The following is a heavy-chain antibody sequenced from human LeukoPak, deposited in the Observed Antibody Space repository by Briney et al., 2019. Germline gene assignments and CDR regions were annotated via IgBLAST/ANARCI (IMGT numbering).Heavy chain of an antibody. D-gene: IGHD2-2*01. Sequence: PSETLSLTCTVSGGSISSYYWSWIRQPPGKGLEWIGYIYYSGSTNYNPSLKSRVTISVDTSKNQFSLKLSSVAAADTAVYYCARHGVGLLSSLGLRYWGQGTLVTVSS. CDR3: ARHGVGLLSSLGLRY. CDR1: GGSISSYY. V-gene: IGHV4-59*08. J-gene: IGHJ4*02. CDR2: IYYSGST.